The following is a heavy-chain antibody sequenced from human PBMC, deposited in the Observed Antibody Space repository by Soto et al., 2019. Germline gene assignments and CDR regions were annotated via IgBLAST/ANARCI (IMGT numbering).Heavy chain of an antibody. CDR3: ARNYYDSSGRGNYYYYYGMDV. D-gene: IGHD3-22*01. V-gene: IGHV1-69*02. CDR1: GGTFSSYT. CDR2: IIPILGIA. Sequence: SVKVSCKASGGTFSSYTISWVRQAPGQGLEWMGRIIPILGIANYAQKFQGRVTITADKSTSTAYMELSSLRSEDTAVYYCARNYYDSSGRGNYYYYYGMDVWG. J-gene: IGHJ6*02.